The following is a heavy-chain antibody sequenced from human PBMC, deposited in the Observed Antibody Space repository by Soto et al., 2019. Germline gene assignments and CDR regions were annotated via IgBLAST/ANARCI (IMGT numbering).Heavy chain of an antibody. Sequence: SETLSLTCIVSGGSISNYYWSWIRQPPGKGLEWIGYIYSSGTTNYNPSLKSRVTISVDRSKNQFSLKLSSVTAADTAVYYCARVPSPWGQGTLVTVSS. CDR1: GGSISNYY. CDR2: IYSSGTT. V-gene: IGHV4-59*12. CDR3: ARVPSP. J-gene: IGHJ5*02.